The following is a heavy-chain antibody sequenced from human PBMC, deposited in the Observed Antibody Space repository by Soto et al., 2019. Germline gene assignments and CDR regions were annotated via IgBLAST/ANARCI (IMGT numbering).Heavy chain of an antibody. Sequence: GGSLRLSCAASGFTFDDYTMHWVRQAPGKGLEGVSLISWDCGSTYYADSVKGRFTISRDNSKNSLYLQMNSLRTEDTAVYYCAKGAYYDILTGYYPYCFDPWGQGTPVTVSS. J-gene: IGHJ5*02. D-gene: IGHD3-9*01. CDR3: AKGAYYDILTGYYPYCFDP. CDR2: ISWDCGST. CDR1: GFTFDDYT. V-gene: IGHV3-43*01.